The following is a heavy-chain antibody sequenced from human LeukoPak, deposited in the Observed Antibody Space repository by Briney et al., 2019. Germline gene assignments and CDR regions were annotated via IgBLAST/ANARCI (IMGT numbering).Heavy chain of an antibody. Sequence: GGSLRLSCAASGFTFSSLAMSWVRQAPGKGLEWVSTISGSGGGTYYADSVKGRFTISRDNSKNTLYLQMSSLRAEDTAVYYCAKRLAHTGFDYWGQGTLVTVSS. CDR2: ISGSGGGT. V-gene: IGHV3-23*01. CDR1: GFTFSSLA. D-gene: IGHD2-21*01. J-gene: IGHJ4*02. CDR3: AKRLAHTGFDY.